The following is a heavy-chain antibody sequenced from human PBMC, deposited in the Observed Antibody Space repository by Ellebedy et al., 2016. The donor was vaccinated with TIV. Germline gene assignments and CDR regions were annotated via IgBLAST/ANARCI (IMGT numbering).Heavy chain of an antibody. V-gene: IGHV1-46*01. CDR2: INPSGGST. Sequence: AASVKVSCKASGYTFTSYYMHWVRQAPGQGLEWMGIINPSGGSTSYAQKFQGRVTMTEDTSTDTAYMELSSLRSEDTAVYYCATVKGGVIVVDAFDIWGQGTMVTVSS. D-gene: IGHD3-16*02. CDR3: ATVKGGVIVVDAFDI. J-gene: IGHJ3*02. CDR1: GYTFTSYY.